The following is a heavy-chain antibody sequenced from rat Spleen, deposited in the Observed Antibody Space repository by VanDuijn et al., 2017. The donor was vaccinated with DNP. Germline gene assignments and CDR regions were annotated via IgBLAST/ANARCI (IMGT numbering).Heavy chain of an antibody. J-gene: IGHJ4*01. CDR2: ISYDGGNS. Sequence: EVQLVESGGGLVQPGRSLKLSCAASGFTFRDYNMAWVRQAPTKGLEWVAYISYDGGNSYYRDSVKGRFTISRDNSKSTLYLQMDSLRSEDTATYYCTTSEAYTKDAWGQGTSVTVSS. CDR1: GFTFRDYN. V-gene: IGHV5-20*01. D-gene: IGHD1-6*01. CDR3: TTSEAYTKDA.